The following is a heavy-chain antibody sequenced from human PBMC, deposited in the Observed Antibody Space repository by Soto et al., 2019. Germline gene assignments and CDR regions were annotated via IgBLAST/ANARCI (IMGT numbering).Heavy chain of an antibody. CDR1: GFSVGDNY. CDR2: SSSSGGYT. J-gene: IGHJ6*02. D-gene: IGHD3-16*01. CDR3: ARSSGRRHVFTFDYGLDV. V-gene: IGHV3-11*06. Sequence: GGSLRLSCAASGFSVGDNYMTWIRQAPGKGLEWLSYSSSSGGYTNYADSVKGRFTISRDNAKNSLYLQIDSLRAEDTAVYFCARSSGRRHVFTFDYGLDVWGQGTTVTVSS.